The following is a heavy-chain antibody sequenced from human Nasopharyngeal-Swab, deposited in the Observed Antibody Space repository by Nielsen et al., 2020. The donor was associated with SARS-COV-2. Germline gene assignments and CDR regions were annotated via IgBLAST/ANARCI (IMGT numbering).Heavy chain of an antibody. CDR2: IYYSGST. Sequence: WLRQPPGKGLEWIGYIYYSGSTNYNPSLKSRVTISVDTSKNQFSLKLSSVTAADTAVYYCARTYRYYDSSGYRFFYYFDYWGQGTLVTVSS. D-gene: IGHD3-22*01. V-gene: IGHV4-59*01. CDR3: ARTYRYYDSSGYRFFYYFDY. J-gene: IGHJ4*02.